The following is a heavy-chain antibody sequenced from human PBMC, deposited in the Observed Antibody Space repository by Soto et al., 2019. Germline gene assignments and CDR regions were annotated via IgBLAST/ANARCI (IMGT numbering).Heavy chain of an antibody. D-gene: IGHD3-10*01. CDR1: GGSFSGDF. J-gene: IGHJ6*02. CDR3: ARATFDSWSFYYYGLDV. Sequence: QVQLQQWGAGLLKPSETLSLTCAVYGGSFSGDFWTWVRQSPGKGLEWIGEISHSGSVNYSPSLKSRISISLDTSTNHLSLSLTSVTAADTAVYYCARATFDSWSFYYYGLDVWGQGTTVIVSS. V-gene: IGHV4-34*01. CDR2: ISHSGSV.